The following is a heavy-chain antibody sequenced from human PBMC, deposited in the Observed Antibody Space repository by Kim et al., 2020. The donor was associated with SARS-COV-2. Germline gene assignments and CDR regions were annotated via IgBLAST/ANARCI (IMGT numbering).Heavy chain of an antibody. Sequence: ASVKVSCKPSGNFFISYHVHWMRQAPGQGLEWLGIINPSGDATKYAQKFQGRVTMTRDTSTSTVYLELSSLKSDDTALYYCATRSVGALYYFDYWGQGTLVTVSS. CDR2: INPSGDAT. CDR1: GNFFISYH. D-gene: IGHD1-26*01. J-gene: IGHJ4*02. V-gene: IGHV1-46*01. CDR3: ATRSVGALYYFDY.